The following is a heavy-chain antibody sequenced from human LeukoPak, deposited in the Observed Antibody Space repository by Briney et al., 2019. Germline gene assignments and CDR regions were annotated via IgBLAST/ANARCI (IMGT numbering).Heavy chain of an antibody. V-gene: IGHV3-21*01. D-gene: IGHD3-10*01. CDR2: ISSSSDYI. CDR1: GFTFSSYS. CDR3: ARDGSYYGSGTFFDY. J-gene: IGHJ4*02. Sequence: GGSLRLSCAASGFTFSSYSMNWVRQAPGTGLEWVSSISSSSDYIYYADSVKGRFTISRDNAKNSLYLQMNSLRAEDTAVYYCARDGSYYGSGTFFDYWGQGSLVTVSS.